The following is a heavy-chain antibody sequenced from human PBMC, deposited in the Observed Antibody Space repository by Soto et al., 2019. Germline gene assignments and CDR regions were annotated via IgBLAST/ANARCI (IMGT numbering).Heavy chain of an antibody. CDR3: ASWVYDYQHYGWFDP. J-gene: IGHJ5*02. V-gene: IGHV4-31*03. CDR2: IYYSGST. D-gene: IGHD5-12*01. CDR1: GGSISSGGYY. Sequence: SETLSLTCTVSGGSISSGGYYWSWIRQHPGKGLEWIGYIYYSGSTYYSPSLKSRVTISVDTSKNQFSLKLSSVTAADTAVYYCASWVYDYQHYGWFDPWGQGTLVTVSS.